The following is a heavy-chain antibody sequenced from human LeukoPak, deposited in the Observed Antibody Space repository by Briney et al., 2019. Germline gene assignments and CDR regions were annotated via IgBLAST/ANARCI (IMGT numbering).Heavy chain of an antibody. CDR1: GYTFTSYA. V-gene: IGHV1-2*02. J-gene: IGHJ4*02. CDR2: INPKSGAT. D-gene: IGHD3-22*01. CDR3: ARSTIVVVITDY. Sequence: ASVKVSCNASGYTFTSYAMNWVRQAPGQGLEWMGWINPKSGATNYAQKFQGRVTMTRDTSITTAYMDLSSLRSDDTAVYYCARSTIVVVITDYWGQGTLVTVSS.